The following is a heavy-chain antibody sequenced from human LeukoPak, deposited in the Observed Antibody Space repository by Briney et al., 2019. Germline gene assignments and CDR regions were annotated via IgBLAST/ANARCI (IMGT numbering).Heavy chain of an antibody. CDR1: GYTFTSYD. V-gene: IGHV1-69*04. Sequence: SVKVSCKASGYTFTSYDINWVRQATGQGLEWMGRIIPILGIANYAQKFQGRVTITADKSTSTAYMELSSLRSEDTAVYYCAREGFGELSDYWGQGTLVTVSS. CDR2: IIPILGIA. D-gene: IGHD3-10*01. CDR3: AREGFGELSDY. J-gene: IGHJ4*02.